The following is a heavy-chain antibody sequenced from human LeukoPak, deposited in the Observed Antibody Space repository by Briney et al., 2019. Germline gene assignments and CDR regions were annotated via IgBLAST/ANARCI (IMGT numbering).Heavy chain of an antibody. CDR2: MNPNSGNT. J-gene: IGHJ5*02. CDR1: GYTFTSYD. V-gene: IGHV1-8*03. CDR3: ARGLGLYDFWSGYRFDP. Sequence: ASVKVSCKASGYTFTSYDINWVRLATGQGLEWMGWMNPNSGNTGYAQKFQGRVTITRNTSISTAYMELSSLRSEDTAVYYCARGLGLYDFWSGYRFDPWGQGTLVTVSS. D-gene: IGHD3-3*01.